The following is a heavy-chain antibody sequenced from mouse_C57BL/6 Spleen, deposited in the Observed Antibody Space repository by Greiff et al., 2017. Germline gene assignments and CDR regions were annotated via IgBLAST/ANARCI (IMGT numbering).Heavy chain of an antibody. CDR1: GYTFTDYY. CDR3: ARKGWLPLYAMDY. V-gene: IGHV1-26*01. D-gene: IGHD2-3*01. Sequence: VQLKQSGPELVKPGASVKISCKASGYTFTDYYMNWVKQSHGKSLEWIGDINPNNGGTSYNQKFKGKATLTVDKSSSTAYMELRSLTSEDPAVYYCARKGWLPLYAMDYWGQGTSVTVSS. CDR2: INPNNGGT. J-gene: IGHJ4*01.